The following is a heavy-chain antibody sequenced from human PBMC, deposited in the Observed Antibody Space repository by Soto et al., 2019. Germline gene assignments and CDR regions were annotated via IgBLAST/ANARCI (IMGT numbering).Heavy chain of an antibody. CDR1: GFTFSSYA. D-gene: IGHD6-19*01. Sequence: VQLVESGGGLVQPGGSLRLSCVVYGFTFSSYAMHWVRQAPGKGLEWVAVISYDGSNKYYADSVKGRFTISRDNSKNTLYLQMNSLRAEDTAVYYCAREPRDSSGWYSYFDYWGQGTLVTVSS. V-gene: IGHV3-30-3*01. J-gene: IGHJ4*02. CDR3: AREPRDSSGWYSYFDY. CDR2: ISYDGSNK.